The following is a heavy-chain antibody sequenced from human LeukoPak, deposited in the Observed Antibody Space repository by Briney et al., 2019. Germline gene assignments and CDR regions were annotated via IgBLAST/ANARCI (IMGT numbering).Heavy chain of an antibody. D-gene: IGHD3-22*01. Sequence: GGSLRLSCAASGFTFSSNWMSWVRQAPGKGLERVANIKQDGSEKYYVDSVKGRFTISRDNAKNSLYLQMNSLRAEDTAMYYCAFDSSGYYYPDYWGQGALVTGSS. CDR3: AFDSSGYYYPDY. V-gene: IGHV3-7*05. CDR2: IKQDGSEK. CDR1: GFTFSSNW. J-gene: IGHJ4*02.